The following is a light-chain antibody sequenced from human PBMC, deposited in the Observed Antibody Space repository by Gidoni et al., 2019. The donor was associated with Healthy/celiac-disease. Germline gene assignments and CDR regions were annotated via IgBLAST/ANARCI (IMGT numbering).Light chain of an antibody. J-gene: IGKJ4*01. CDR1: QSVSSY. Sequence: EIVLTPSPATLSLSPGERATLSCRASQSVSSYLAWYQQKPGQAPRLLIYDASNRATGIPARFSGSGSGTDFTLTISSLEPEDFAVYYCQQRSNWAPGLTFGGXTKVEIK. CDR2: DAS. CDR3: QQRSNWAPGLT. V-gene: IGKV3-11*01.